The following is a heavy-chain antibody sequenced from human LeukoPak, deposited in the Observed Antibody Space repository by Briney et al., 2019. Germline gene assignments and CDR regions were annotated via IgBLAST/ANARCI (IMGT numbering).Heavy chain of an antibody. CDR1: GYTFTSYA. J-gene: IGHJ4*02. V-gene: IGHV1-3*01. Sequence: ASVKVSCKASGYTFTSYAMHWVRQAPGQRLEWMGWINAGNGNTKYSQKFQGRVTITRDTSASTAYMELSSLRSEDTAVYYCARDLRIAAAGGRFDYWGQGTLVTVSS. CDR3: ARDLRIAAAGGRFDY. D-gene: IGHD6-13*01. CDR2: INAGNGNT.